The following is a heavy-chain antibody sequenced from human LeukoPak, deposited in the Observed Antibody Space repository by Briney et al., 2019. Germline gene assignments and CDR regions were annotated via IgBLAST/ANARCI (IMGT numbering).Heavy chain of an antibody. CDR2: ITSDGGDT. D-gene: IGHD6-13*01. CDR3: VKSWANSWYVLAF. J-gene: IGHJ4*02. V-gene: IGHV3-64D*09. CDR1: GFTFSGYA. Sequence: GGSLRLSCSASGFTFSGYAMHWVRQAPGKGLEYVSVITSDGGDTYYADSVKGRFTISRDNSKNTLYLQMSSLKPEDTAVYYCVKSWANSWYVLAFWGQGTLVTVSS.